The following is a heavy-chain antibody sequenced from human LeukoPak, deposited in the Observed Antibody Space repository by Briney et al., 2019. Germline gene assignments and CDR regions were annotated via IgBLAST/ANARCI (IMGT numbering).Heavy chain of an antibody. J-gene: IGHJ5*02. CDR1: GFAFGVHA. Sequence: PGGSLRLSCVGSGFAFGVHAMSWVRQAPGKGPEWVATIGSGADLFYAESVKGRFTISRDDPRNTVWLQMNSLRAEETALYYCAKDWTPHNRVYDCLDAWGQGTQVTVSS. CDR2: IGSGADL. D-gene: IGHD3-16*01. V-gene: IGHV3-23*01. CDR3: AKDWTPHNRVYDCLDA.